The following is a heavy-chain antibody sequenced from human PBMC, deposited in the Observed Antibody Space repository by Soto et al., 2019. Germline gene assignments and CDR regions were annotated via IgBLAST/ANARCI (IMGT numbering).Heavy chain of an antibody. V-gene: IGHV4-34*01. J-gene: IGHJ4*02. CDR3: ARETYDSSGYDY. CDR1: GGSFSGYY. Sequence: SETLSLTCAVYGGSFSGYYWSWIRQPPGKGLEWIGEINHSGSTNYNPSLKSRVTISVDTSKNQFSLKLSSVTAADTAVYYCARETYDSSGYDYWGQGTLVTVSS. CDR2: INHSGST. D-gene: IGHD3-22*01.